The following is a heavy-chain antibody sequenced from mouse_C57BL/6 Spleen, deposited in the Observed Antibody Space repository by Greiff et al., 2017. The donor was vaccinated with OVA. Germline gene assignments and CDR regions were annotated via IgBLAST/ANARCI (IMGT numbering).Heavy chain of an antibody. Sequence: EVQLQQSGPELVKPGASVKISCKASGYSFTGYYMNWVKQSSEKSLEWIGEINPSTGGTSYNQKFKGKATLTVDKSSSTAYMQLKSLTSEDSAVYYCARGGYSGYFDVWGTGTTVTVSS. D-gene: IGHD3-2*02. J-gene: IGHJ1*03. CDR3: ARGGYSGYFDV. CDR2: INPSTGGT. CDR1: GYSFTGYY. V-gene: IGHV1-43*01.